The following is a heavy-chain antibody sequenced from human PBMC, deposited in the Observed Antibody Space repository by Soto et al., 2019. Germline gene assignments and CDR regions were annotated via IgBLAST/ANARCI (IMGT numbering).Heavy chain of an antibody. J-gene: IGHJ6*02. CDR2: LLPVFGSP. D-gene: IGHD1-1*01. CDR1: GGTFSKDA. CDR3: TRVLGYPFEPGTTRSYAMAV. Sequence: QVQLVQSVAEVKKPGSSVTVSCKTSGGTFSKDASNWVRQAPGQGLEWMGLLLPVFGSPIYAQKFQGGIRITADEATSTAFMDLSSLRSEDTAVYYCTRVLGYPFEPGTTRSYAMAVWGQGTTVSVSS. V-gene: IGHV1-69*01.